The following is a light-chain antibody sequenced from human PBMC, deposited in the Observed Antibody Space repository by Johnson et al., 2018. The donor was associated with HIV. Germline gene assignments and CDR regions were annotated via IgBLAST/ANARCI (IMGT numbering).Light chain of an antibody. CDR1: TSNIGSNY. J-gene: IGLJ1*01. Sequence: QCVLTQPPSVSAAPGQKINISCSGSTSNIGSNYVSWYQQLPGTAPKLLIYENNKRPSGIPDRFSGSKSGTSATLGITGLQTGDEADYYCGTWDSSLRAYNYVFGSGTKVTVL. V-gene: IGLV1-51*02. CDR3: GTWDSSLRAYNYV. CDR2: ENN.